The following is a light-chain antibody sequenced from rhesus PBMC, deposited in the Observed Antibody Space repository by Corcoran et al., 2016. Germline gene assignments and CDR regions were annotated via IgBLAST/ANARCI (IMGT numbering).Light chain of an antibody. CDR2: YHTEEIK. V-gene: IGLV5-83*02. CDR1: TGYSVGSYV. J-gene: IGLJ5*01. Sequence: QPVLTQPPYRAAALDTTARLTCTLSTGYSVGSYVIGWYQQVPGRPPRHLLTYHTEEIKHQGSGVHSHFSVSPDDPAHAAVLSSSGLPPGDVAYYFCATAHVTGRTFHYVFG. CDR3: ATAHVTGRTFHYV.